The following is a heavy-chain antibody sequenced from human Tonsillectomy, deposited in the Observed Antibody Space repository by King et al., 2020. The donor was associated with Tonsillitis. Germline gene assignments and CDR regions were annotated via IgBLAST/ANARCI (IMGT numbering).Heavy chain of an antibody. D-gene: IGHD2-21*02. Sequence: QLVQSGGGVVQPGRSLRLSCAASGFMFSSYAMHWVRQAPGKGLEWVTVISYDGSNKYYADSVKGRFTSSRDNSKNTLYLQMNSLRAEDTGVYYCASSGGAAVTYYYYGMDVWGQGTTVTVSS. CDR2: ISYDGSNK. CDR1: GFMFSSYA. V-gene: IGHV3-30*04. CDR3: ASSGGAAVTYYYYGMDV. J-gene: IGHJ6*02.